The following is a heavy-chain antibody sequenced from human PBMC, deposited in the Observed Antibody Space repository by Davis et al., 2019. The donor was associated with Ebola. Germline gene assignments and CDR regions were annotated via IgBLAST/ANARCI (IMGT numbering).Heavy chain of an antibody. Sequence: GESLKISCAASRFTFSSYGMHWVRQAPRKRLEWVANIEQDGSEKYYVESVKGRFTISRNNAKNSLYLQMNSLRAEDTAVYYCARDFTIFGVVIALVYWGQRTLVTVSS. CDR1: RFTFSSYG. CDR3: ARDFTIFGVVIALVY. D-gene: IGHD3-3*01. V-gene: IGHV3-7*01. CDR2: IEQDGSEK. J-gene: IGHJ4*02.